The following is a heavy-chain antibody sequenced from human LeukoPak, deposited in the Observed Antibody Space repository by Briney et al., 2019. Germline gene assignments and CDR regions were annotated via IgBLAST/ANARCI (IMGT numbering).Heavy chain of an antibody. D-gene: IGHD2-15*01. V-gene: IGHV3-23*01. CDR1: GYTFSSYA. Sequence: GGSLRLSCAASGYTFSSYAMSWVRQAPGRGLEWVSGISGSDGSTYYADSVKGRFTISRDNSKNTLYLQMNSLRAEDTAVYYCAKWGQYCSGGSCYSFSFDIWGQGTMVTVSS. CDR3: AKWGQYCSGGSCYSFSFDI. CDR2: ISGSDGST. J-gene: IGHJ3*02.